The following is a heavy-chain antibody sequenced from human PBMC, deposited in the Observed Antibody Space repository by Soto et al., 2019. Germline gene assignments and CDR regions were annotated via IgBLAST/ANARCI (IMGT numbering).Heavy chain of an antibody. J-gene: IGHJ6*02. CDR1: GFIFSNYGMH. V-gene: IGHV4-59*04. D-gene: IGHD3-10*01. CDR2: IYYSGST. Sequence: PGGSLRLSCAASGFIFSNYGMHWVRQAPGKGLEWIGYIYYSGSTYYNPSLKSRVTISVDTSKNQFSLKLSSVTAADTAVYYCAGRGVIRTFNYYYGMDVWGQGTTVTVSS. CDR3: AGRGVIRTFNYYYGMDV.